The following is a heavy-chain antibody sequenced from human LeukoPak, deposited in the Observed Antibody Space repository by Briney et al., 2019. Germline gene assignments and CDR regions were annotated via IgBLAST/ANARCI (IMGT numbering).Heavy chain of an antibody. CDR3: TREGIHYFGKYEDFDS. Sequence: ASVKVSCKASGYTFGTYNINWVRQAPGQGLEWMGWINLNTGGTNFAQKFQGRATMTRDTSITTAYMELSRLGSDDTAVYYCTREGIHYFGKYEDFDSWGQGTLVTVSS. CDR2: INLNTGGT. CDR1: GYTFGTYN. D-gene: IGHD3-3*01. V-gene: IGHV1-2*02. J-gene: IGHJ4*02.